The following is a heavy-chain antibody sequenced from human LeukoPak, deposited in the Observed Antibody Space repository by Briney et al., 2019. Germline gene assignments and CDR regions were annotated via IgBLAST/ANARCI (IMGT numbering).Heavy chain of an antibody. CDR2: IHTRGTT. J-gene: IGHJ3*02. CDR1: GSSISSGVYY. D-gene: IGHD5-12*01. V-gene: IGHV4-61*02. Sequence: SETLSLTCTVSGSSISSGVYYWSWIRQPAGKGLEWIGRIHTRGTTNYNPSLKSRVTISVDTSKNQLSLKLNSVTAADTAVYYCAPGGYIGYGHAFDIWGQGTMVTVSS. CDR3: APGGYIGYGHAFDI.